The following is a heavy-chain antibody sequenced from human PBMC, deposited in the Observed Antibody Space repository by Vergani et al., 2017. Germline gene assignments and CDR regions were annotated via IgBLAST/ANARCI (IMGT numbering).Heavy chain of an antibody. Sequence: QVQLVQSGAEVKKPGASVTVSCKASGYTFTSYDINWVRQATGQGLEWMGWMNPNSGNTGYSQKFQGRVTMTRNTSRITAYMELSSLRSEDTAVYYCARGRIVRGGIITTYCYYYMDVWGKGTTVTVSS. CDR2: MNPNSGNT. V-gene: IGHV1-8*01. CDR3: ARGRIVRGGIITTYCYYYMDV. CDR1: GYTFTSYD. J-gene: IGHJ6*03. D-gene: IGHD3-10*01.